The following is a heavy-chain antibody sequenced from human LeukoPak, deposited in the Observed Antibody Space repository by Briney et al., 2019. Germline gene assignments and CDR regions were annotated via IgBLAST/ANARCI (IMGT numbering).Heavy chain of an antibody. CDR2: IRYDGSNK. D-gene: IGHD5-18*01. Sequence: SGGSLRLSCAASGFTFSSYGMHWVRQAPGKGLEWVAFIRYDGSNKYYADSVKGRFTISRDNSKNTLYLQMNSLRAEDTAVYYCAKDRRGYSYGYSFFDHWGQGTLVTVSS. V-gene: IGHV3-30*02. J-gene: IGHJ4*02. CDR3: AKDRRGYSYGYSFFDH. CDR1: GFTFSSYG.